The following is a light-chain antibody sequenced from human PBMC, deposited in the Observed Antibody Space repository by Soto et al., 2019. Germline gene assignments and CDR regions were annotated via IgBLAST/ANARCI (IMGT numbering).Light chain of an antibody. CDR1: QSVSSGY. CDR2: GAS. CDR3: QQYGSSLFT. V-gene: IGKV3-20*01. J-gene: IGKJ3*01. Sequence: EIVLTQSPGNLSLSPGERATLSCRASQSVSSGYLAWYQQTPGQAPRLLIYGASSRATGIPDRFSGSGSGTDFTLTISSLEPEEFAVDYCQQYGSSLFTFGPGTKVDIK.